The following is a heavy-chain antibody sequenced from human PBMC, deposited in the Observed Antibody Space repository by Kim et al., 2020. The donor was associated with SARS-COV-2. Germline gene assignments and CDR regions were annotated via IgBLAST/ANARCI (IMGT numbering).Heavy chain of an antibody. CDR2: INVGNGNT. D-gene: IGHD5-12*01. Sequence: ASVKVSCKASGYTFSNYAMYWVRQAPGQRLEWMGWINVGNGNTKYSQKFQGRVTITRDTSATTAYMELSSLQSEDTAVYYCARSVATGPVGNLDYWGLGTLVTVSS. CDR3: ARSVATGPVGNLDY. CDR1: GYTFSNYA. V-gene: IGHV1-3*01. J-gene: IGHJ4*02.